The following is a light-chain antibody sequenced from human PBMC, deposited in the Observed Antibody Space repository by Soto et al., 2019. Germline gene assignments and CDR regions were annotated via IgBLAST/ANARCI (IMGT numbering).Light chain of an antibody. CDR1: QSINSW. V-gene: IGKV1-5*01. CDR3: QQYNTYSYT. CDR2: AAS. Sequence: DIQMTQSPSTLSASVGDRVTITCRASQSINSWLAWYQQKPGKAPKLLIYAASTLQSGVPSRFTGSGSGTQFTLTINSLQPYDFAIYYCQQYNTYSYTFGQGTKLDI. J-gene: IGKJ2*01.